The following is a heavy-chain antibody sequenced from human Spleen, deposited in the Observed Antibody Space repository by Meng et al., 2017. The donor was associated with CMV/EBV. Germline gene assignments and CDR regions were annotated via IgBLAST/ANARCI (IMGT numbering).Heavy chain of an antibody. V-gene: IGHV1-2*02. J-gene: IGHJ4*02. Sequence: QGQLVQGGAEVKKPVASVKVSCKASGYTFTGYYMHWVRQAPGQGLEWMGWINPNSGGTNYAQKFQGRVTMTRDTSISTAYMELSRLRSDDTAVYYCARVSIAAAGRLDYWGQGTLVTVSS. CDR3: ARVSIAAAGRLDY. D-gene: IGHD6-13*01. CDR2: INPNSGGT. CDR1: GYTFTGYY.